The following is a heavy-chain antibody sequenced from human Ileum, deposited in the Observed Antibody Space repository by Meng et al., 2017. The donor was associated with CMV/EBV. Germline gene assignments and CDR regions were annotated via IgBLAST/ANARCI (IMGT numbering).Heavy chain of an antibody. Sequence: GRSGTELKTRGAPGKVSCKASGNICTGYYMHWVRQAPGQGLEWVGCINLNSGVIDFVQKFQGRITLTRDTSITTASMELTRLIYDDTAVYYCARENWVYDYWGQGTLVTVSS. CDR3: ARENWVYDY. CDR1: GNICTGYY. V-gene: IGHV1-2*02. CDR2: INLNSGVI. D-gene: IGHD7-27*01. J-gene: IGHJ4*02.